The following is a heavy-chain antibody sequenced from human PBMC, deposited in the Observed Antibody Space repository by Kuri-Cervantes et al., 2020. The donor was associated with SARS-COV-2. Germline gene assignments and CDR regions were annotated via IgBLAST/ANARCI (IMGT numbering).Heavy chain of an antibody. CDR3: ARASTSFDD. CDR2: IYYDGST. J-gene: IGHJ4*01. Sequence: SETLSLTCTVSGGSISSYYLSWIRQPPGKGLEWIGHIYYDGSTNYKTSLKGRVTISLDTSKNQFSLKVDSVTAADTAVYYCARASTSFDDWGHGTLVTVSS. CDR1: GGSISSYY. V-gene: IGHV4-59*01.